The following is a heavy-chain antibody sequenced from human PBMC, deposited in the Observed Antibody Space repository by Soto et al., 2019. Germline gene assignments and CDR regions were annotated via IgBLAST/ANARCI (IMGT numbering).Heavy chain of an antibody. CDR1: GFTFSNYG. V-gene: IGHV3-33*01. Sequence: QVQLVESGGDVVQPGRSLRLSCAASGFTFSNYGMHWVRQAPGKGLEWVAVITNNGGRDHYADSLKGRFTIARDNSKNTLYLQMNSLRAEDTAVYYCVRDDDQEANARDSWGQGTLVTVSS. CDR2: ITNNGGRD. CDR3: VRDDDQEANARDS. D-gene: IGHD2-2*01. J-gene: IGHJ4*02.